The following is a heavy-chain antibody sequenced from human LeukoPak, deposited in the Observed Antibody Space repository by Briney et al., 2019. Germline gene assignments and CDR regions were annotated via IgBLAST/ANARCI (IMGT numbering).Heavy chain of an antibody. V-gene: IGHV3-48*03. Sequence: PGGSLRLSCAASGFTFRSYEMNWVRRAPGKGLEWVPYISSSGSTIYYADSVKGRFTISRDNAKNSLYLQMNSLRAEDTAVYYCARHSFGDYEFWFDYWGQGTLVTVSS. D-gene: IGHD4-17*01. CDR1: GFTFRSYE. CDR3: ARHSFGDYEFWFDY. J-gene: IGHJ4*02. CDR2: ISSSGSTI.